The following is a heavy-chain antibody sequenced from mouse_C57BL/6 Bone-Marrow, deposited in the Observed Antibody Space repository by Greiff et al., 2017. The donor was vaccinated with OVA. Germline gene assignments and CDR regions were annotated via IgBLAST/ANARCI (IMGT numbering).Heavy chain of an antibody. D-gene: IGHD2-1*01. J-gene: IGHJ4*01. CDR3: ASTMYYAMDY. CDR1: GYTFTSYG. Sequence: VQGVESGAELARPGASVKLSCKASGYTFTSYGISWVKQRTGQGLEWIGEIYPRSGNTYYNEKFKGKATLTADKSSSTAYMELRSLTSEDSAVYFCASTMYYAMDYWGQGTSVTVSS. V-gene: IGHV1-81*01. CDR2: IYPRSGNT.